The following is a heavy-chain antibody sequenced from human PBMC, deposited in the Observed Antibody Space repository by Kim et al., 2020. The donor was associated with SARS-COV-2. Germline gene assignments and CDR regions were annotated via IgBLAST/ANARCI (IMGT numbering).Heavy chain of an antibody. CDR2: IIPIFGTA. CDR1: GGTFSSYA. V-gene: IGHV1-69*13. CDR3: ASLNYDFWSGYPSYFDY. Sequence: SVKVSCKASGGTFSSYAISWVRQAPGQGLEWMGGIIPIFGTANYAQKFQGRVTITADESTSTAYMELSSLRSEDTAVYYCASLNYDFWSGYPSYFDYWGQGTLVTVSS. J-gene: IGHJ4*02. D-gene: IGHD3-3*01.